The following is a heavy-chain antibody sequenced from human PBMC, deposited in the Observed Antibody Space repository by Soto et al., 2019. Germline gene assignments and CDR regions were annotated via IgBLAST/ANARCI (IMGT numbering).Heavy chain of an antibody. V-gene: IGHV1-69*13. CDR2: IIPIFGTA. CDR3: ASTPSSIAVAGTWLNAFDI. D-gene: IGHD6-19*01. CDR1: GGTFSSYA. Sequence: ASVKVSCKASGGTFSSYAISWVRQAPGQGLGCVGGIIPIFGTANSAQKFQGRVTITADESTSTAYMELSSLRSEDTAVYYCASTPSSIAVAGTWLNAFDIWGQGTMVTVSS. J-gene: IGHJ3*02.